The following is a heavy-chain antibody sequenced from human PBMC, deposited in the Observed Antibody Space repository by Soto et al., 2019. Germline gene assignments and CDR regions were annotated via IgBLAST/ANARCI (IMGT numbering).Heavy chain of an antibody. J-gene: IGHJ4*02. CDR2: IWHDGSNK. V-gene: IGHV3-33*06. CDR1: GFTFSSYA. CDR3: AKDGMTSPPY. Sequence: PGGSLRLSCAASGFTFSSYAMHWVRQAPGKGMERVAVIWHDGSNKYYADSVEGRFTISRDNSKNTLYLQMNSLRFEDTAVYYCAKDGMTSPPYWGQGTLVTVSS.